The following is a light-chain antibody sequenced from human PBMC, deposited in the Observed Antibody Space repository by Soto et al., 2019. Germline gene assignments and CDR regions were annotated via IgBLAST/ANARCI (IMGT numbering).Light chain of an antibody. Sequence: DLVMTQSPDSLAVSLGSRATINCKSSQSVLYSSHNKTDLACYQQKPGQPPKLHIYWASTRESGVPERFSGSGSETDFTLHIRSLQAEDVAVYYCQQYYSTPWTFGQGTKVEVK. J-gene: IGKJ1*01. V-gene: IGKV4-1*01. CDR3: QQYYSTPWT. CDR1: QSVLYSSHNKTD. CDR2: WAS.